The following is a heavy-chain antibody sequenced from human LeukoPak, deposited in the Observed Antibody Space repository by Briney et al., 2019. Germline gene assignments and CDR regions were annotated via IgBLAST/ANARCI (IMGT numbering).Heavy chain of an antibody. CDR1: GFTFSTCA. CDR2: IGGSGHST. CDR3: AKVLMTFGQVMGAFDI. V-gene: IGHV3-23*01. J-gene: IGHJ3*02. Sequence: PGGSLRLSCAASGFTFSTCAMTWVRQAPGKGLEYVSEIGGSGHSTYYADSVQGRFTISRDNSKNTLYLQMNSLRAEDTAVYYCAKVLMTFGQVMGAFDIWGQGTMVTVSS. D-gene: IGHD3/OR15-3a*01.